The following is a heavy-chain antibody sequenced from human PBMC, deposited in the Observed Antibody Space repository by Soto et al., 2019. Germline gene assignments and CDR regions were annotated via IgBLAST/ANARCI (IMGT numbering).Heavy chain of an antibody. CDR2: INAGNGNT. V-gene: IGHV1-3*01. Sequence: GASVKVSCKASGYTFTSYAMHWVRQAPGQRLEWMGWINAGNGNTKYSQKFQGRVTITRDTSASTAYMELSSLRSEDTAVYYCARAYQQLVTPLGYWGQGTLVTVSS. CDR1: GYTFTSYA. J-gene: IGHJ4*02. D-gene: IGHD6-13*01. CDR3: ARAYQQLVTPLGY.